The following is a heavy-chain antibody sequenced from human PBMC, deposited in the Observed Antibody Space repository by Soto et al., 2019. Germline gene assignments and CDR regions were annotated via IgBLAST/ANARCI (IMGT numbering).Heavy chain of an antibody. D-gene: IGHD3-22*01. Sequence: EVQLLESGGGLVQPGGSLKLFCAASGFTFSSYVMSWVRQAPGKGLEWVSGISGSGDNTYYADSVKGRFTISRDNSKNTLFMQMNSLRAEATALYFCAKEMGDYYDSSGSWFDPWGQGTLVTVSS. J-gene: IGHJ5*02. CDR3: AKEMGDYYDSSGSWFDP. V-gene: IGHV3-23*01. CDR2: ISGSGDNT. CDR1: GFTFSSYV.